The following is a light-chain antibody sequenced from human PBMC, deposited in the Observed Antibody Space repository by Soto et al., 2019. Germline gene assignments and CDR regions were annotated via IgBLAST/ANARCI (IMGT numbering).Light chain of an antibody. V-gene: IGKV3-20*01. CDR3: QQYGNSPRYS. CDR1: QSVSSNY. CDR2: ATS. Sequence: EIVLTQSPGTLSLSLGERATLSCRASQSVSSNYLAWYQQKPGQAPRLLIYATSSRATGIPDRFSGSGSGTDFTLTISSLEPEDFAAYYCQQYGNSPRYSFGQGTQLEIK. J-gene: IGKJ2*03.